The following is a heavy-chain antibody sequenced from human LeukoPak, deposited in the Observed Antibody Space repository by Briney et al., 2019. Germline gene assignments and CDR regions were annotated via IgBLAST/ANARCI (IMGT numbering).Heavy chain of an antibody. CDR3: ARDLYYDSSGYYTGYFDY. CDR1: GYTFTGYY. CDR2: INANSGGT. Sequence: ASVKVSCKASGYTFTGYYMHWVRQAPGQGLEWMGWINANSGGTDYAQKFQGRVTMTRDTSISTAYMELSRLRSDDTAVYYCARDLYYDSSGYYTGYFDYWGQGTLVTVSS. V-gene: IGHV1-2*02. J-gene: IGHJ4*02. D-gene: IGHD3-22*01.